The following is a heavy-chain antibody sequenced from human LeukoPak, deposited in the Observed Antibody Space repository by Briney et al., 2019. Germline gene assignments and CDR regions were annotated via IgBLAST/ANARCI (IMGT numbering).Heavy chain of an antibody. CDR2: IRSKTYGGTT. CDR1: GSTSGDDA. J-gene: IGHJ4*02. Sequence: GGSLRLSCIASGSTSGDDALNWFRQAPGKGLEWVGFIRSKTYGGTTEYAASVKGRFTISRDDSKSIAYLQMNSLKTEDTAVYYCTRVRGSSSWYLGPYDYWGQGTLVTVSS. CDR3: TRVRGSSSWYLGPYDY. V-gene: IGHV3-49*03. D-gene: IGHD6-13*01.